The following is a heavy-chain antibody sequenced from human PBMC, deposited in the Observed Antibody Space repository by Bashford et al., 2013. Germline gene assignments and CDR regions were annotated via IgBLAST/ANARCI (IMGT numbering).Heavy chain of an antibody. CDR2: VQNRGDT. Sequence: WIRQPPGKGLEWLGYVQNRGDTRYKPSLQSRITMSVDTSKNQFSLNLGSVTAADTALYYCAREDGGPSGDHDSTGYAIDFWGQGTLVTVSS. D-gene: IGHD3-22*01. J-gene: IGHJ4*02. V-gene: IGHV4-59*12. CDR3: AREDGGPSGDHDSTGYAIDF.